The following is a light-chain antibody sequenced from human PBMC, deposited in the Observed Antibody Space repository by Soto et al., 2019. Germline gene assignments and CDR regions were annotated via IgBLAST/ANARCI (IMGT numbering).Light chain of an antibody. CDR3: QTWGTGIQV. CDR1: SGHSSYA. Sequence: LVLTQSPSASASLGASVNLTCTLSSGHSSYAVAWHQQQPEKGPRYLMNLNSDGSHYKGDGIPDRFSGSSSGAERYLTISSLQSEDEADYYCQTWGTGIQVFGGGTQLTVL. J-gene: IGLJ3*02. V-gene: IGLV4-69*01. CDR2: LNSDGSH.